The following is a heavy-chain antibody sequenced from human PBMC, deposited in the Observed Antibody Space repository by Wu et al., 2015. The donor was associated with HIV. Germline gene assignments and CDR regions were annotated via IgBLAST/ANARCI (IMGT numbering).Heavy chain of an antibody. D-gene: IGHD2-21*01. Sequence: QVQLEQSGAGVKKPGASVDVSCKISGNTLNKLSIHWIRQAPGKGLEWMGGFAPEFGKTFFAQKFRGRIAMTEDTSTNTAYMRLSSLTFEDTAMYYCAASPRDVWSVGLQHWGLGSLVFV. J-gene: IGHJ1*01. CDR2: FAPEFGKT. V-gene: IGHV1-24*01. CDR1: GNTLNKLS. CDR3: AASPRDVWSVGLQH.